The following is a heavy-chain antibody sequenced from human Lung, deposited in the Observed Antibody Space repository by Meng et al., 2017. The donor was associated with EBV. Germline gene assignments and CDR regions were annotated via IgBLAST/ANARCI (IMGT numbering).Heavy chain of an antibody. CDR1: GFTFCSYD. V-gene: IGHV3-13*01. CDR2: IGTAGDT. CDR3: ARAGSNWYFDL. J-gene: IGHJ2*01. Sequence: VSLVDAGGGLVQPGVSLRLSCAASGFTFCSYDMHWVRQATGKGLEWVSAIGTAGDTYYPGSVKGRFTISRENAKNSLYLQMNSLRAGDTAVYYCARAGSNWYFDLWGRGTLVTVFS.